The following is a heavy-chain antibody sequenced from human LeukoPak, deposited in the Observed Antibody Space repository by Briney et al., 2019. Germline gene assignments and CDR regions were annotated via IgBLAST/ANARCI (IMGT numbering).Heavy chain of an antibody. CDR3: ARGGYGSGSYYIVDY. CDR1: GFTFSKYA. Sequence: GGSLRLSCSASGFTFSKYAFHWVRQAPGKGLEWVSIISYDGSHKYYADSVKGRFTISRDDSNNTLFLQMNSLRPADTAVYYCARGGYGSGSYYIVDYWGQGTLVTVSS. V-gene: IGHV3-30*04. J-gene: IGHJ4*02. D-gene: IGHD3-10*01. CDR2: ISYDGSHK.